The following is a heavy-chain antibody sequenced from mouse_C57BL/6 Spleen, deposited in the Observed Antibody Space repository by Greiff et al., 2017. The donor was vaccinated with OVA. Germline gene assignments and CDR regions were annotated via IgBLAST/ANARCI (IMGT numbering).Heavy chain of an antibody. J-gene: IGHJ4*01. CDR1: GFTFSSYG. CDR3: ARNWDGDYYAMDY. V-gene: IGHV5-6*01. Sequence: EVKLVESGGDLVKPGGSLKLSCAASGFTFSSYGMSWVRQTPDKRLEWVATISSGGSYTYYPDSVKGRFTISRDNAKNTLYLQMSSLKSEDTAMYYCARNWDGDYYAMDYWGQGTSVTVSS. CDR2: ISSGGSYT. D-gene: IGHD4-1*01.